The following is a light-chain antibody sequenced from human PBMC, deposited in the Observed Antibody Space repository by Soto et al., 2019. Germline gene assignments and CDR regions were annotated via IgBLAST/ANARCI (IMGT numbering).Light chain of an antibody. J-gene: IGKJ1*01. Sequence: EILLTQSPGALAVSPGEVATLSCRASQSVRDNLAWYQQKPGQAPRLLIYRASIRATGVPARFSGSGSGTDFTLTISSLEPEDFAVYYCQQRSNWPPWTFGQGT. CDR3: QQRSNWPPWT. CDR1: QSVRDN. V-gene: IGKV3-11*01. CDR2: RAS.